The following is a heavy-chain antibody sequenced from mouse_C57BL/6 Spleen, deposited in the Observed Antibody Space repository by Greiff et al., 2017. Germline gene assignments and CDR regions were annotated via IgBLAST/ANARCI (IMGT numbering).Heavy chain of an antibody. CDR1: GYTFTSYW. CDR3: TILGPYVSSYYFDY. Sequence: VQLQQPGAELVKPGASVKVSCKASGYTFTSYWMHWVKQRPGQGLEWIGRIHPSDGDTNYNQKFKGKATLTVDKSSSTAYMQLSSLTSEDSAYYYCTILGPYVSSYYFDYWGQGTTLTVSS. D-gene: IGHD1-1*01. CDR2: IHPSDGDT. J-gene: IGHJ2*01. V-gene: IGHV1-74*01.